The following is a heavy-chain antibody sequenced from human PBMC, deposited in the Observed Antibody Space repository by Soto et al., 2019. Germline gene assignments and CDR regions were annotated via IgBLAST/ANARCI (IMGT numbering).Heavy chain of an antibody. V-gene: IGHV3-21*01. D-gene: IGHD6-19*01. CDR1: GFTFSSYS. CDR2: ISSSSSYI. Sequence: GGSLRLSCAASGFTFSSYSMNWVRQAPGKGLEWVSSISSSSSYIYYADSVKGRFTISRDNAKNSLYLQMNSLRAEDTAVYYCATGRDTSGRPLTDYWGQGTLVTVSS. J-gene: IGHJ4*02. CDR3: ATGRDTSGRPLTDY.